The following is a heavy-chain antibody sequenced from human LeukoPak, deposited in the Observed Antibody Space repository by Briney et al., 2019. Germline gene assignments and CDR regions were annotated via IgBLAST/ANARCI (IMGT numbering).Heavy chain of an antibody. CDR3: ASRSSIWSGYQGTVYYFDS. Sequence: KTSETLPLTCTVSGGSISSYYWSWIRQPPGKRLEWIGHIYYSGSTNYNPSLKSRVTISVDTSKNQFSLKLSSVTAADTAVYYCASRSSIWSGYQGTVYYFDSWGQGTLVTVSS. D-gene: IGHD3-3*01. CDR1: GGSISSYY. V-gene: IGHV4-59*01. J-gene: IGHJ4*02. CDR2: IYYSGST.